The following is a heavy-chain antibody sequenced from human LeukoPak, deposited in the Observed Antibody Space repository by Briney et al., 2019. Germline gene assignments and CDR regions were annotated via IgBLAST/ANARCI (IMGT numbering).Heavy chain of an antibody. CDR1: GYTFTSYD. CDR3: ARGLPLLWFGEIWFDP. Sequence: GASVKVSCKASGYTFTSYDINWVRQATGQGLEWMGWMNPNSGNTGYAQKFQGRVSMTRNTSISTAYMELSSLRSEDTAVYYCARGLPLLWFGEIWFDPWGQGTLVTVSS. D-gene: IGHD3-10*01. CDR2: MNPNSGNT. J-gene: IGHJ5*02. V-gene: IGHV1-8*01.